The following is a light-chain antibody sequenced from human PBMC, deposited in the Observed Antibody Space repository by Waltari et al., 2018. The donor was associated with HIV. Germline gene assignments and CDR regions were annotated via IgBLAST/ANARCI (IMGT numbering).Light chain of an antibody. V-gene: IGLV3-9*01. CDR2: RDS. CDR3: QVWDSSTHVV. CDR1: NIGSKN. J-gene: IGLJ2*01. Sequence: SYERTQPLSVSVALGQTARITCGGNNIGSKNVHWYQQKPGQAPVLVIYRDSNRPSGIPERFSGSNSGNTATLTISRAQAGDEADYYCQVWDSSTHVVFGGGTKLTVL.